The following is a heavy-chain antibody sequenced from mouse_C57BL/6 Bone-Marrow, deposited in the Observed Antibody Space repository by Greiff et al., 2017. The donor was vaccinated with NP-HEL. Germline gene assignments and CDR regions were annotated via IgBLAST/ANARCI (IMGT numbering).Heavy chain of an antibody. CDR2: IYPGSGST. CDR3: ARSIYWYFDV. CDR1: GYTFTSYW. J-gene: IGHJ1*03. Sequence: VQLQQSGAELVKPGASVKMSCKASGYTFTSYWITWVKQRPGQGLEWIGDIYPGSGSTNYNEKFKSKATLTVDTSSSTAYMQLSSLTSEDSAVYYCARSIYWYFDVWGTGTTVTVSS. V-gene: IGHV1-55*01.